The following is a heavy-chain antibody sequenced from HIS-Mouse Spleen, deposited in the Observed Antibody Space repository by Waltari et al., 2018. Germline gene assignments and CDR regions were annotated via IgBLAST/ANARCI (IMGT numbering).Heavy chain of an antibody. CDR1: GGSISSSSYY. J-gene: IGHJ3*02. Sequence: QLQLQESGPGLVKPSETLSLTCTVSGGSISSSSYYWGWSRQPPGKGLGWIGSIYYSGSTYYNPSLKSRVTISVDTSKNQFSLKLSSVTAADTAVYYCARDERGAGRKNAFDIWGQGTMVTVSS. CDR3: ARDERGAGRKNAFDI. V-gene: IGHV4-39*07. CDR2: IYYSGST. D-gene: IGHD1-26*01.